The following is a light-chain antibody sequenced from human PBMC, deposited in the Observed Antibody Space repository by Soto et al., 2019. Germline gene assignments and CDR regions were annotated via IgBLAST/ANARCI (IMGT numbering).Light chain of an antibody. V-gene: IGLV2-23*01. CDR2: EGT. J-gene: IGLJ3*02. CDR1: SSDVGNYNL. CDR3: CSYADSTTWV. Sequence: QSALTQPASVSGSPGQSITISCTGTSSDVGNYNLVSWYQQHPGKAPKLMIYEGTKRPSGVSSRFSGSRSAYTAFLTISGLQAEDEADYYCCSYADSTTWVFGGGTKVTVL.